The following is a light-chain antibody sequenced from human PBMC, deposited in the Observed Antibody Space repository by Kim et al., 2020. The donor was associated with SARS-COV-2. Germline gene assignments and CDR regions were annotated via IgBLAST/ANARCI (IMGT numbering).Light chain of an antibody. CDR2: GAS. Sequence: SSPGESATLSCRASQSVNSNYLAWYQQKLGQAPRLLIYGASSRAIGIPDRFSGSGSGTDFTLTISRLEPEDFAVYYCQQYGNSQYTFGQGTKLEI. CDR1: QSVNSNY. J-gene: IGKJ2*01. V-gene: IGKV3-20*01. CDR3: QQYGNSQYT.